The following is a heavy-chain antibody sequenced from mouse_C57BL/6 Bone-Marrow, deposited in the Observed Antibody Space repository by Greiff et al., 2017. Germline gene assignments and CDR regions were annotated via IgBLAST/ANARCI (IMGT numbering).Heavy chain of an antibody. V-gene: IGHV1-42*01. CDR1: GYSFTGYY. D-gene: IGHD2-10*02. Sequence: EVQLQQSGPELVKPGASVKISRKASGYSFTGYYMNWVKQSPEKSLEWIGEINPSTGGTTYNQKFKAKATLTVDKSSSTAYMQLKSLTSEDSAVYYCARWGYGYVDYWGQGTTLTVSS. CDR2: INPSTGGT. J-gene: IGHJ2*01. CDR3: ARWGYGYVDY.